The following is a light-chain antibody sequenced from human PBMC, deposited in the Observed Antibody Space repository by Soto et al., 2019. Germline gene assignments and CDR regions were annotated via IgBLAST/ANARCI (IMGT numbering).Light chain of an antibody. J-gene: IGLJ2*01. CDR1: SSDIGGSNY. CDR2: DVS. Sequence: QSALTQPASVSGSPGQTVIISCTGTSSDIGGSNYVSWYQQHPGRAPKLILFDVSTRPSKIPYRFSGSKSDNTASLTISGLQADDEADYYCSSYSSSSTLVLFGGGTQLTVL. V-gene: IGLV2-14*03. CDR3: SSYSSSSTLVL.